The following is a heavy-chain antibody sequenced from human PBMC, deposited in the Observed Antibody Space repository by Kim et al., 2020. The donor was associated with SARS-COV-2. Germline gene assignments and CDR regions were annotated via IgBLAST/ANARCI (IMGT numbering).Heavy chain of an antibody. CDR3: AKDRSRSGTFYTSDY. D-gene: IGHD3-10*01. Sequence: AESVKGRFNISRDNSKNTVYLQMNSLRAEDTSVYYCAKDRSRSGTFYTSDYWGQGTLVTVSS. V-gene: IGHV3-23*01. J-gene: IGHJ4*02.